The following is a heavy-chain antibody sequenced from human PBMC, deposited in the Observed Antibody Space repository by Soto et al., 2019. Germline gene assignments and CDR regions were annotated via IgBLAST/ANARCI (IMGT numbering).Heavy chain of an antibody. D-gene: IGHD6-19*01. Sequence: QVQLQESGPGLVRPSQTLSLTCTVSGDSISSDDYYWNWIRHHPGKGLEWIGYIHYSGITDYNPSPKSRVTISVDTYKNHFSLKVTSVTAADTAVYYCAGQRQWLSPFDYWGRGTLVTVSS. J-gene: IGHJ4*02. CDR2: IHYSGIT. CDR1: GDSISSDDYY. V-gene: IGHV4-31*03. CDR3: AGQRQWLSPFDY.